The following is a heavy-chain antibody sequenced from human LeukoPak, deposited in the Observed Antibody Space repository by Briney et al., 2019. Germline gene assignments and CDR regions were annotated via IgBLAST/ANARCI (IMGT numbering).Heavy chain of an antibody. J-gene: IGHJ4*02. CDR2: ISGSGGST. V-gene: IGHV3-23*01. D-gene: IGHD3-10*01. CDR3: AKDGPGSGSPTPAEFDY. Sequence: ETLSLTCSVSGGSISSGPYFWSWVRQAPGKGLEWVSAISGSGGSTYYADSVKGRFTISRDNSKNTLYLQMNSLRAEDTAVYYCAKDGPGSGSPTPAEFDYWGQGTPVTVSS. CDR1: GGSISSGPYF.